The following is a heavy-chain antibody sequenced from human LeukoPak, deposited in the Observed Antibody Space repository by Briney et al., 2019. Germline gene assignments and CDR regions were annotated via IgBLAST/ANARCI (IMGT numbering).Heavy chain of an antibody. CDR2: INPNSGGT. J-gene: IGHJ4*02. CDR1: GYTFTGYY. V-gene: IGHV1-2*02. CDR3: AKTPPVSPYYFDY. D-gene: IGHD3-16*01. Sequence: GASVKVSCKPSGYTFTGYYMHWVRQAPGQGLEWMGWINPNSGGTNYAQKFQGRVTMTRDTCINTAYMELSRLRSDDTAVYYCAKTPPVSPYYFDYWGEGTLVTVSS.